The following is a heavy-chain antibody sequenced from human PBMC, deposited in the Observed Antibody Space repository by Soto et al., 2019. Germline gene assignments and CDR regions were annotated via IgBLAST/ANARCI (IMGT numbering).Heavy chain of an antibody. CDR2: IYYSGST. CDR3: ARVGFGELSTGRRPHFDY. CDR1: GGSISSSSYY. D-gene: IGHD3-10*01. J-gene: IGHJ4*02. Sequence: SETLSLTCTVSGGSISSSSYYWGWIRQPPGKGLEWIGSIYYSGSTYYNPSLKSRVTISVDTSKNQFSLKLSSVTAADTAVYYCARVGFGELSTGRRPHFDYWGQGTLVTVSS. V-gene: IGHV4-39*07.